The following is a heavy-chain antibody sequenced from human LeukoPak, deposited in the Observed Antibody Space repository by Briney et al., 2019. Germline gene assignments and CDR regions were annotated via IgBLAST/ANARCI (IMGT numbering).Heavy chain of an antibody. CDR1: GDSISSHY. CDR2: IYYSGST. D-gene: IGHD1-26*01. Sequence: PSETLSLTCTVSGDSISSHYWSWIRQPPGGGRVGIGYIYYSGSTNNNPSLKSRVTISVDTSKNQFSLKLSSVTAADTAVYYCARVPSGSLYYYGMDVWGQGTTVTVSS. V-gene: IGHV4-59*11. CDR3: ARVPSGSLYYYGMDV. J-gene: IGHJ6*02.